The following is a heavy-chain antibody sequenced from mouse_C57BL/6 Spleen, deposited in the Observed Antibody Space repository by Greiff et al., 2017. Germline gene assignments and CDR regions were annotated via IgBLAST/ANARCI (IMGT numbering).Heavy chain of an antibody. Sequence: EVQLVESGGGLVKPGGSLKLSCAASGFTFSDYGMHWVRQAPEKGLEWVAYISSGSSTIYYADTVKGRFTISRDNAKNTLFLQMTSLRSEDTAMYYCARRPLITTVVAPYFDVWGTGTTVTVSS. D-gene: IGHD1-1*01. CDR3: ARRPLITTVVAPYFDV. V-gene: IGHV5-17*01. J-gene: IGHJ1*03. CDR2: ISSGSSTI. CDR1: GFTFSDYG.